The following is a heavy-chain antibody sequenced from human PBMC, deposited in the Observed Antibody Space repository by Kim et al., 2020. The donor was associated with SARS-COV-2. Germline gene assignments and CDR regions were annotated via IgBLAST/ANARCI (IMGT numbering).Heavy chain of an antibody. CDR3: ARDWPNTAARPNFDY. V-gene: IGHV3-48*03. D-gene: IGHD6-6*01. CDR2: ISSSGSTI. J-gene: IGHJ4*02. CDR1: GFTFSSYE. Sequence: GGSLRLSCAASGFTFSSYEMNWVRQAPGKGLEWVSYISSSGSTIYYADSVKGRFTISRDNAKNSLYLQMNSLRAEDTAVYYCARDWPNTAARPNFDYWGQGTLVTVSS.